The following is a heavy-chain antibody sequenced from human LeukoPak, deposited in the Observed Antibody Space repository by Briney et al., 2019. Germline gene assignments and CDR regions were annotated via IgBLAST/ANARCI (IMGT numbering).Heavy chain of an antibody. CDR1: GGSISSGGYY. J-gene: IGHJ2*01. V-gene: IGHV4-31*03. CDR3: ARSRDGDWGLNWYFDL. D-gene: IGHD4-17*01. Sequence: SETLSLTCTVSGGSISSGGYYWSWIRQHPGKGLEWIGYIYYSGSTYYNPSLKSRVTISVDTSKNRFSLKLSSVTAADTAVYYCARSRDGDWGLNWYFDLWGRGTLVTVSS. CDR2: IYYSGST.